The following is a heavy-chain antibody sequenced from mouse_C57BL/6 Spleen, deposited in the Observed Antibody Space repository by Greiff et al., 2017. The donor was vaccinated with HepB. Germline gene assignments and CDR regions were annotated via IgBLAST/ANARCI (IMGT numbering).Heavy chain of an antibody. D-gene: IGHD2-10*01. CDR3: ARSPPYRPAMDY. Sequence: QVHVKQSGAELVRPGTSVKVSCKASGYAFTNYLIEWVKQRPGQGLEWIGVINPGSGGTNYNEKFKGKATLTADKSSSTAYMQLSSLTSEDSAVYFCARSPPYRPAMDYWGQGTSVTVSS. V-gene: IGHV1-54*01. J-gene: IGHJ4*01. CDR2: INPGSGGT. CDR1: GYAFTNYL.